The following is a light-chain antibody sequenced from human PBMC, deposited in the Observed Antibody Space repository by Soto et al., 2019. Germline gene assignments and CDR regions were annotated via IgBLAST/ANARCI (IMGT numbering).Light chain of an antibody. J-gene: IGKJ1*01. CDR2: DVS. CDR1: QSVSSNY. V-gene: IGKV3-20*01. Sequence: EIVLTQSPGTLSLSPGERATLSCRSSQSVSSNYLAWYQQKPDQAPRLVIYDVSGRATGIPDRFSGSGSGKDFTLTISSLEPEDFAVYYCQQYGSSPTFGQGTKVEIK. CDR3: QQYGSSPT.